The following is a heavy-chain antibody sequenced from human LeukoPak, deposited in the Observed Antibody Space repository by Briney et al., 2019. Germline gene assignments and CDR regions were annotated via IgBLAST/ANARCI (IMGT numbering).Heavy chain of an antibody. Sequence: ASVTVSCTASGYSFTNHAIHWVRQAPGQRLEWMGWINVGNANTKYSQMFQGRVTMTRDTSTSTVYMELSSLRSEDTALYNCARDGCSSTSCSAGGNWFDPWGQGTLVTVSS. J-gene: IGHJ5*02. V-gene: IGHV1-3*01. CDR2: INVGNANT. CDR1: GYSFTNHA. CDR3: ARDGCSSTSCSAGGNWFDP. D-gene: IGHD2-2*01.